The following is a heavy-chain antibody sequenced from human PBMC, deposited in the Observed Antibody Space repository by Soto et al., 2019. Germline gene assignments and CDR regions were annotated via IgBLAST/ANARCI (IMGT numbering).Heavy chain of an antibody. J-gene: IGHJ5*02. D-gene: IGHD5-18*01. CDR3: ARYTRDTAMVKRWFDP. CDR1: GGTFSSYA. V-gene: IGHV1-69*01. CDR2: IIPIFGTA. Sequence: QVQLVQSGAEVKKPGSSVKVSCKASGGTFSSYAISWVRQAPGQGLEWMGGIIPIFGTAHNAQKFPGRVTFTADDSKSTAYMELSSLRSEDTAVYYSARYTRDTAMVKRWFDPWGQGNLVTVSS.